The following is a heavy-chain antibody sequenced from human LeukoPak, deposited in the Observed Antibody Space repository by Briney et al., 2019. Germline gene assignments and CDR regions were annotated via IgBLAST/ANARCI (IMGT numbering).Heavy chain of an antibody. CDR3: ARANALYCSSTSCLFDY. Sequence: GASVKLSCKASGYTFTDYYIHWGRQAPGQGLEWMAWINPNSGGTYYAQNFHDRITLTRDTSISTAYMELSRLRSDDTAIYYCARANALYCSSTSCLFDYWGQGTLVTVSS. J-gene: IGHJ4*02. V-gene: IGHV1-2*02. CDR1: GYTFTDYY. D-gene: IGHD2-2*01. CDR2: INPNSGGT.